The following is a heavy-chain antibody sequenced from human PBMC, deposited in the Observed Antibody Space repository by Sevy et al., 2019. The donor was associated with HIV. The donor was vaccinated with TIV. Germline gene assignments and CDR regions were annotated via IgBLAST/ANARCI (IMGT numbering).Heavy chain of an antibody. CDR1: GFTFSSAW. Sequence: GESLKMACAASGFTFSSAWMNWFRQAPGKGLEWMGRIKSKHDGETTDYAAPVKGGTTISRDVSKNTLYLKINSLKSEDTAIYYCSTGFSPAWHDHRWGQGTLVTVSS. J-gene: IGHJ1*01. V-gene: IGHV3-15*01. CDR3: STGFSPAWHDHR. CDR2: IKSKHDGETT. D-gene: IGHD1-1*01.